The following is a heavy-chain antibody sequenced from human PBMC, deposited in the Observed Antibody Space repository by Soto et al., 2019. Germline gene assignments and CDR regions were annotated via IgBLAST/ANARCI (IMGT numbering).Heavy chain of an antibody. CDR1: GYTFTSYG. V-gene: IGHV1-18*01. Sequence: ASVKVSCKASGYTFTSYGISWVRQAPGQGLEWMGRISPYNGNTNYAQKFQGRVTMTRDTSTSTVYMELSSLRSEDTAVYYCAREDTRHFDYWGQGTLVTVSS. CDR2: ISPYNGNT. CDR3: AREDTRHFDY. J-gene: IGHJ4*02.